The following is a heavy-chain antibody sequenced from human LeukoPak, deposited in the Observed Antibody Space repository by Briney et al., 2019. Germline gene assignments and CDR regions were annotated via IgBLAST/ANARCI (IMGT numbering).Heavy chain of an antibody. CDR2: IIPIFGTA. CDR3: ARMDSSGYWQFDY. D-gene: IGHD3-22*01. CDR1: GGTFSSYA. J-gene: IGHJ4*02. Sequence: SVKVSCKASGGTFSSYAISWVRQAPGQGLEWMGGIIPIFGTANYAQKLQGRVTMTTDTSTSTAYMELRSLRSDDTAVYYCARMDSSGYWQFDYWGQGTLVTVSS. V-gene: IGHV1-69*05.